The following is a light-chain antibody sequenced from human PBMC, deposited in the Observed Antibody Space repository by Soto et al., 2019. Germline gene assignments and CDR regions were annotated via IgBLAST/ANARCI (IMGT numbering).Light chain of an antibody. CDR3: SSYTTRATQV. Sequence: QSALTQPASVSGSPGQSITISCTGTSSDVGSYNYVSWYQQCAGKAPKLIIYDVSGRPSGVSNRFSGSKSGNTASLTISGLQAEDEADYYCSSYTTRATQVFGTGTKLTVL. V-gene: IGLV2-14*03. CDR2: DVS. CDR1: SSDVGSYNY. J-gene: IGLJ1*01.